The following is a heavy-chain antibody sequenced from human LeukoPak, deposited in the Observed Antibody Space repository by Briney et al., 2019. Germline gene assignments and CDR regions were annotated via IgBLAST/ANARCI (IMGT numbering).Heavy chain of an antibody. V-gene: IGHV3-72*01. CDR1: GFTFSSYA. J-gene: IGHJ4*02. CDR2: SRNKAYSYTT. D-gene: IGHD3-10*01. CDR3: ARDYYGSNTYYLDY. Sequence: GGSLRLSCAASGFTFSSYAMSWVRQAPGKGLEWVGRSRNKAYSYTTEYAASVKGRFTISRDESKNSLYLQMNSLKTEDTAVYYCARDYYGSNTYYLDYWGQGTLVTVSS.